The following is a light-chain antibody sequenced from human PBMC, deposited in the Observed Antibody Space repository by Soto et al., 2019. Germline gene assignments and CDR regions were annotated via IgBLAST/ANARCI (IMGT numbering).Light chain of an antibody. CDR3: CSYAGSSTYV. V-gene: IGLV2-23*01. J-gene: IGLJ1*01. CDR1: SSVVGSYNL. CDR2: EGS. Sequence: SSPAQPAPLSGAPWQSVTISCTGASSVVGSYNLVSWYQQHPGKAPKLMIYEGSKRPSGVSNRFSGSKSGNTASLTISGLQAEDEADYYCCSYAGSSTYVFGTGTKVTVL.